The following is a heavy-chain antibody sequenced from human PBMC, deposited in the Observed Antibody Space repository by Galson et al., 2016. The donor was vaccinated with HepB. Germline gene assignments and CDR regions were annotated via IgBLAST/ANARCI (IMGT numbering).Heavy chain of an antibody. Sequence: CAISGDSVSSNSAAWNWIRQSPSRGLEWLGRTYYRSKWYNDYAVSVKSRIIVNPDTSKNQFSLQLNSVTPEDTVVYYCVEQRNGAPYGMDVWGQGTTVTVSS. CDR2: TYYRSKWYN. V-gene: IGHV6-1*01. CDR3: VEQRNGAPYGMDV. J-gene: IGHJ6*02. CDR1: GDSVSSNSAA. D-gene: IGHD1/OR15-1a*01.